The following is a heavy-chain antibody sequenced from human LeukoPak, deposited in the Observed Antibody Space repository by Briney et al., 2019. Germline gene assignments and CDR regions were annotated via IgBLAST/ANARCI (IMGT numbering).Heavy chain of an antibody. CDR3: SRGGHGYHSRGYYYVDIDY. CDR2: IDDGGNNT. J-gene: IGHJ4*02. V-gene: IGHV3-23*01. CDR1: GFTLNNND. Sequence: GVSLNLSWAVSGFTLNNNDTIWVRQAAGKGRGWVSTIDDGGNNTYYADSVKGAFIVSRDNSKNMLFLQMNSLRAEDTAVYYCSRGGHGYHSRGYYYVDIDYWGQGTLVTVPS. D-gene: IGHD3-22*01.